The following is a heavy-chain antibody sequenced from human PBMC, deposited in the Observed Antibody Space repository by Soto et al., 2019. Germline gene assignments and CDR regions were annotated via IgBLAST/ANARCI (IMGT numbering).Heavy chain of an antibody. Sequence: SQTLSLTCAISGDSVSSNSVAWNWIRQSPSRGLEWLGRTFYMSKWYNNYAVSVRGRLTIDPDTSKNQFSLQLNSVTPEDTAVYYCARWVHSSSHFAYWAQGTLVTVSS. CDR3: ARWVHSSSHFAY. CDR2: TFYMSKWYN. D-gene: IGHD6-6*01. V-gene: IGHV6-1*01. CDR1: GDSVSSNSVA. J-gene: IGHJ4*02.